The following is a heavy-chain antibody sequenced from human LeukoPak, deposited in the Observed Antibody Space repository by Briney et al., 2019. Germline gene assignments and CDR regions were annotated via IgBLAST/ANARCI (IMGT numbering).Heavy chain of an antibody. CDR1: GYSFTSYW. CDR2: IDPSDSYT. Sequence: GESLSICCTGCGYSFTSYWISGVRQMRGKGLEWMGRIDPSDSYTNYSPSFQGHVTISADKSISTAYLQWSSLKASDTAMYYCARFGDRDHYYYYYYGMDVWGQGTTVTVSS. J-gene: IGHJ6*02. D-gene: IGHD3-10*01. V-gene: IGHV5-10-1*01. CDR3: ARFGDRDHYYYYYYGMDV.